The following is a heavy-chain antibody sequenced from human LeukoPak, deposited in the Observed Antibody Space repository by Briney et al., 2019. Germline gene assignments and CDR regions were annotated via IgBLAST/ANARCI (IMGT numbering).Heavy chain of an antibody. CDR3: ARLNTHSSSWYWVYYGMDV. CDR2: IYYSGST. J-gene: IGHJ6*02. Sequence: TSETLSLTCTVSGGSISSYYWSWIRQSPGKGLEWIGYIYYSGSTNYNPSLKSRVTISVDTSKNQFSLKLSSVTAADTAVYYCARLNTHSSSWYWVYYGMDVWGQGTTVTVSS. D-gene: IGHD6-13*01. V-gene: IGHV4-59*01. CDR1: GGSISSYY.